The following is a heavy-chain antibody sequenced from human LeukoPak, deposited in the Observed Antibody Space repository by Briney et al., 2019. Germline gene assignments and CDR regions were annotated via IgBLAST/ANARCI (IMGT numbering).Heavy chain of an antibody. CDR1: GFTFNKYA. Sequence: PGGSLRLSCAASGFTFNKYAMSWVRQAPEKGLEWVSGFGGSGGNTYYADSVKGRFTISRDNSKNTLNLQMNSLRAEDTAMYYCAKDEYIVGRAPTYWGQGTLVTVSS. V-gene: IGHV3-23*01. J-gene: IGHJ4*02. CDR3: AKDEYIVGRAPTY. D-gene: IGHD1-26*01. CDR2: FGGSGGNT.